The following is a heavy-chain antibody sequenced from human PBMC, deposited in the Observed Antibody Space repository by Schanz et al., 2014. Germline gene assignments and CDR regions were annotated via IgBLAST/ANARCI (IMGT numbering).Heavy chain of an antibody. J-gene: IGHJ4*02. Sequence: VQLVESGGGVVQPGRSLRLSCAASGFTFSNYAMSWVRQAPGKGLEWVSGFIVDSGNTYYAGSVKGRFSISRDYSKNTQYLQMSSLRAEDTAIYYCAKLSSSGRLAGYFDYWGQGALVTVSS. D-gene: IGHD6-19*01. V-gene: IGHV3-23*04. CDR3: AKLSSSGRLAGYFDY. CDR2: FIVDSGNT. CDR1: GFTFSNYA.